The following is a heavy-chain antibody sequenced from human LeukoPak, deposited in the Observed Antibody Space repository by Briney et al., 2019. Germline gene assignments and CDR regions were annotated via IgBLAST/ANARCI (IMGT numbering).Heavy chain of an antibody. Sequence: SETLSLTCAVYGGSFSVYYWSWIRQPPGKGLEWIGEINHSGSTNYNPSLKSRVTISVDTSKNQFSLKLSSVTAADTAVYYCARGFGSWSVANEFDYWGQGTLVTVSS. V-gene: IGHV4-34*01. D-gene: IGHD3-3*01. J-gene: IGHJ4*02. CDR3: ARGFGSWSVANEFDY. CDR2: INHSGST. CDR1: GGSFSVYY.